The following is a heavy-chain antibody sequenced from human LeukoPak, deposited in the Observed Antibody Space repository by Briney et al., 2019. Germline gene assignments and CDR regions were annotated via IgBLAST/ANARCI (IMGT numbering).Heavy chain of an antibody. D-gene: IGHD6-6*01. CDR1: GGSISSGDYY. CDR3: ARRWASSYSGYFDY. CDR2: IYYSGST. Sequence: SETLSLTCTVSGGSISSGDYYWSWIRQPPGKGLEWIGYIYYSGSTYYNPSLKSRVTISVDTSKNQFSLKLSSVTAADTAVYYCARRWASSYSGYFDYWGQGTLVTVSS. J-gene: IGHJ4*02. V-gene: IGHV4-30-4*01.